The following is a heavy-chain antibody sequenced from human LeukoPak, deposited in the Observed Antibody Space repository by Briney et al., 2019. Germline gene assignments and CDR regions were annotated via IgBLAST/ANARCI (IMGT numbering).Heavy chain of an antibody. V-gene: IGHV4-59*01. D-gene: IGHD3-10*01. CDR3: ARADKYNQWFGEPQGWFDP. CDR2: IYYSGST. Sequence: PSETLSLTCTVSGGSISIYYWSWIRQPPGKGLEWIGYIYYSGSTNYNPSLKSRVTISVDTSKNQFSLKLSSVTAADTAVYYCARADKYNQWFGEPQGWFDPWGQGTLVTVSS. CDR1: GGSISIYY. J-gene: IGHJ5*02.